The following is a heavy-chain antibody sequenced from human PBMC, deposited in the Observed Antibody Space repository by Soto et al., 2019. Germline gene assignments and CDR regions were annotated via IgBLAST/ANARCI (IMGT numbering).Heavy chain of an antibody. D-gene: IGHD2-2*01. V-gene: IGHV4-31*03. CDR1: GGSISSGGYY. J-gene: IGHJ5*02. Sequence: ASETLSLTCTVSGGSISSGGYYWSWIRQHPGKGLEWIGYIYHSGTTYYNPSLKSRVTISVDTSKNQFSLKLTSVTAADTAVYYCARARGNQLLGWFDPWGQGTLVTVSS. CDR2: IYHSGTT. CDR3: ARARGNQLLGWFDP.